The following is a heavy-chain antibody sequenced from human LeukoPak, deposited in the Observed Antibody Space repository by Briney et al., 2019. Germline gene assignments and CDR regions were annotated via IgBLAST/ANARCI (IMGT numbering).Heavy chain of an antibody. D-gene: IGHD3-10*01. CDR1: GYTFSKHW. Sequence: GESLKISCKASGYTFSKHWIGWVRQMPGKGLEWVGIIYPDDSDIKYSPSLQGRVTVSADKSITTVYLQWSSLEASDTAIYFCARSLVRGVLPRFDPWGQGTLVTVSS. CDR3: ARSLVRGVLPRFDP. CDR2: IYPDDSDI. J-gene: IGHJ5*02. V-gene: IGHV5-51*01.